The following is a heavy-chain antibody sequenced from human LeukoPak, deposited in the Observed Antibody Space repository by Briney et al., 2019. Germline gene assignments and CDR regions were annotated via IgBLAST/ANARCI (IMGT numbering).Heavy chain of an antibody. CDR3: ASLRKVRGVITSDY. J-gene: IGHJ4*02. D-gene: IGHD3-10*01. Sequence: SETLSLTCTVSGGSISSGGYYWSWIRQHPGKGLEWIGYIYHSGSTYYNPSLKSRVTISVDTSKNQFSLKLSSVTAADTAVYYCASLRKVRGVITSDYWGQGTLVTVSS. CDR1: GGSISSGGYY. CDR2: IYHSGST. V-gene: IGHV4-31*03.